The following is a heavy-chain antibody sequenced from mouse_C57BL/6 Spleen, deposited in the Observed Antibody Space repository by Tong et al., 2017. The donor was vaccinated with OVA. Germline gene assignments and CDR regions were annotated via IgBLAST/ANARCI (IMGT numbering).Heavy chain of an antibody. V-gene: IGHV1-47*01. Sequence: VQLQESGAELVKPGASVKMSCKASGYTFTTYPIEWMKQNHGKSLEWIGNFHPYNDDTKYNEKFKGKATLTVEKSSSTVYLELSRLTSDDSAVYYCARSITAVVAGDYFDYWGQGTTLTVSS. CDR1: GYTFTTYP. CDR3: ARSITAVVAGDYFDY. D-gene: IGHD1-1*01. J-gene: IGHJ2*01. CDR2: FHPYNDDT.